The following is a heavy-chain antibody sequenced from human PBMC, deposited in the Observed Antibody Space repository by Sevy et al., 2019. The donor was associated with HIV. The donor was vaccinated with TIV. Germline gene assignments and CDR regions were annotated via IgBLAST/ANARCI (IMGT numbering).Heavy chain of an antibody. CDR3: TTGNYYDSSGYVN. V-gene: IGHV3-15*01. CDR1: GFTFSNAW. J-gene: IGHJ4*02. D-gene: IGHD3-22*01. Sequence: GGSLRLSCAASGFTFSNAWMGWVRQAPGKGLEWVGRIKSKTDGGTTDYAAPVKGRFTISRDDSKNTLYLQMNSLKTEDTAVYYCTTGNYYDSSGYVNWGQGTLVTVSS. CDR2: IKSKTDGGTT.